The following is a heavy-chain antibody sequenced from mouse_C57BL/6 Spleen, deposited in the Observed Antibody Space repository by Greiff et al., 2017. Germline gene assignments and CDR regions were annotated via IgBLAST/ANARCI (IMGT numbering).Heavy chain of an antibody. CDR3: ARFLFYYGSSLDY. CDR1: GYTFTDYY. Sequence: EVQLQQSGPELVKPGASVKISCKASGYTFTDYYMNWVKQSHGKSLEWIGDINPNNGGTSYNEKFKGKATLTVDKSSSTAYMELRSLTSEDSAVXYCARFLFYYGSSLDYWGQGTSVTVSS. V-gene: IGHV1-26*01. J-gene: IGHJ4*01. D-gene: IGHD1-1*01. CDR2: INPNNGGT.